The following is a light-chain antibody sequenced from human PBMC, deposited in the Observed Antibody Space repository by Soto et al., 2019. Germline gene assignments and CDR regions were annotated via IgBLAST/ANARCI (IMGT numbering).Light chain of an antibody. V-gene: IGLV1-40*01. Sequence: QSVLTQPPSVSGAPGQRVTISCTGSSSNIGAGYDVQWYQQFPGTAPKLLLYGRNRPSGVPDRFSGSKSGTSASLAIGGLQSDDEADYYCAVWDGSLNGWVFGGGTKVTVL. J-gene: IGLJ3*02. CDR1: SSNIGAGYD. CDR3: AVWDGSLNGWV. CDR2: GR.